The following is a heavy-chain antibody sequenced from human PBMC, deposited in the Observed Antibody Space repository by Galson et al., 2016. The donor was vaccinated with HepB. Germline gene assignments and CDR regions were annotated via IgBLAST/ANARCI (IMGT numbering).Heavy chain of an antibody. Sequence: EPLSLTCTVSDDSISNYYWNWIRQPPGKGLEWTGYIHYSGSSKCNPPLKSRVTMSVDTSKNQFSLRLSSVTAADTAVYYCARWGTYSEKHAFDIWGQGTMVTVSS. CDR1: DDSISNYY. J-gene: IGHJ3*02. V-gene: IGHV4-59*01. CDR2: IHYSGSS. D-gene: IGHD3-16*01. CDR3: ARWGTYSEKHAFDI.